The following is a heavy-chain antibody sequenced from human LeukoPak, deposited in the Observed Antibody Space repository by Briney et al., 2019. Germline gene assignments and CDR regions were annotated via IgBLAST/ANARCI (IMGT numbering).Heavy chain of an antibody. CDR1: GGSISSSSYY. D-gene: IGHD2-2*01. CDR2: IYTSGST. Sequence: SETLSLTCTVSGGSISSSSYYWSWIRQPAGKGLEWIGRIYTSGSTNYNPSLKSRVTISVDTSKNQFSLELSSVTAADTAVYYCATYVVVPAAIAPDAFDIWGQGTMVTVSS. J-gene: IGHJ3*02. V-gene: IGHV4-61*02. CDR3: ATYVVVPAAIAPDAFDI.